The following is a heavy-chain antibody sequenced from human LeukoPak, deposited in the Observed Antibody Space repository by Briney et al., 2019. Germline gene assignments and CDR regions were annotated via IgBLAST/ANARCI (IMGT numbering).Heavy chain of an antibody. CDR3: AKDIGSGSTLDY. CDR1: GFTFSSYA. V-gene: IGHV3-23*01. Sequence: GGSLRLSCAASGFTFSSYAMSWVRQAPGKGLEWVSAISGSGGSTYYADSVKGRFTISRDNSKNTLCLQMNSLRAEDTAVYYCAKDIGSGSTLDYWGQGTLVTVSS. CDR2: ISGSGGST. J-gene: IGHJ4*02. D-gene: IGHD1-26*01.